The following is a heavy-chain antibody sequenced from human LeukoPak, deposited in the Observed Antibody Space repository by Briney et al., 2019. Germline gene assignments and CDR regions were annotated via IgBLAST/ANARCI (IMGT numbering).Heavy chain of an antibody. D-gene: IGHD3-10*01. CDR2: ISIDEVNK. CDR1: GLTFSSYC. Sequence: GGSLRLSCAASGLTFSSYCMHGVRQALGKGLPWVAGISIDEVNKYYADSVKGRFTISRDNSKNTLSLHINSLIAESTALYYFAKAFLRFGESPFDPWGEGSLVTVYS. V-gene: IGHV3-30*18. CDR3: AKAFLRFGESPFDP. J-gene: IGHJ5*02.